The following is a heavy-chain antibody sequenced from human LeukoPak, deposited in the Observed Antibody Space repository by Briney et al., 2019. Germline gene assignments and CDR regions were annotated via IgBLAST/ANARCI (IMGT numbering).Heavy chain of an antibody. V-gene: IGHV4-34*01. J-gene: IGHJ3*01. D-gene: IGHD3-22*01. CDR2: INHSGST. Sequence: SETLSLTCAVYGGSLTGYYWNWIRQPPGKGLEWIGEINHSGSTDCIPSLKSRVTISVDTSKNQFSLKLSSVTATATAVYYFAKTRTYYDSSKGAFDVWGQGTTVTVSS. CDR3: AKTRTYYDSSKGAFDV. CDR1: GGSLTGYY.